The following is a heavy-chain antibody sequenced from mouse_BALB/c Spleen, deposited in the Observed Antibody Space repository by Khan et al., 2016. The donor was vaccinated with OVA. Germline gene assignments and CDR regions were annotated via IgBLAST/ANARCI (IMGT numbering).Heavy chain of an antibody. CDR1: GDTFSNYW. CDR2: ILPGSGNT. Sequence: QVQLQQSGDELMKPGASVKISCKATGDTFSNYWIEWLKQRPGHGLEWIGEILPGSGNTNYNEKFKGKATFTADTSYNTTYMQLSSLPSEDSAVYYCAPNWFWIAYWGQGTLVTVSA. J-gene: IGHJ3*01. D-gene: IGHD4-1*01. V-gene: IGHV1-9*01. CDR3: APNWFWIAY.